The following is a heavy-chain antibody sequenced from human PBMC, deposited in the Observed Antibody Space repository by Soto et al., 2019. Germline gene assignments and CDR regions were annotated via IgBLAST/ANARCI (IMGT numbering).Heavy chain of an antibody. CDR3: ARSYYYDSSGYVPLDY. V-gene: IGHV1-69*13. Sequence: SVKVSCKASGGTFSSYAISWVRQAPGQGLEWMGGIIPIFGTANYAQKFQGRVTITADESTSTAYMELSSLRSEDTAVYYCARSYYYDSSGYVPLDYWGQGTLVTVSS. CDR1: GGTFSSYA. CDR2: IIPIFGTA. J-gene: IGHJ4*02. D-gene: IGHD3-22*01.